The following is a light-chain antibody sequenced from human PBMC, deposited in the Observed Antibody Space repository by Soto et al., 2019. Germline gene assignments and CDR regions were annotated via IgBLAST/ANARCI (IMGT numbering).Light chain of an antibody. J-gene: IGLJ1*01. Sequence: QSALTQPASVSGSPGQSITISCTGTSSDVGGYNYVSWYQQHPGKAPKLMIYDVSNRPSGVSNRFSGSKSGNTASLTISGLQAEDEADYYCSSYTRSSKVFGSGTKVTV. CDR3: SSYTRSSKV. CDR1: SSDVGGYNY. CDR2: DVS. V-gene: IGLV2-14*01.